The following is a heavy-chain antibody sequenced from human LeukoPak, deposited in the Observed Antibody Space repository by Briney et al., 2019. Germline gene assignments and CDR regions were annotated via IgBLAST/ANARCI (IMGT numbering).Heavy chain of an antibody. J-gene: IGHJ4*02. CDR2: IYYDGSNK. D-gene: IGHD1-26*01. CDR3: ARDRGLSYFDY. V-gene: IGHV3-33*08. CDR1: GFTFRNYW. Sequence: GGSLRLSCAASGFTFRNYWMHWVRQAPGKGLEWVAVIYYDGSNKYYADSVKGRFTISRDNSKSTLYLQMNSLRAEDTAVFYCARDRGLSYFDYWGQGTLVTVSS.